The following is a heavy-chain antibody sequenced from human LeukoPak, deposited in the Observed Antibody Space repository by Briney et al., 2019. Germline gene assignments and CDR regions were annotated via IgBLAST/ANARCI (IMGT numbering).Heavy chain of an antibody. CDR2: IYYSGNT. V-gene: IGHV4-39*01. Sequence: SETLSLTCTVSGVSISSSNSYWGWIRQPPGKGLEWIGSIYYSGNTYYNASLKSQVSISIDTSKNQFSLRLTSVTAADTAVYYCARQTGSGLFTLPGGQGTLVTVSS. CDR3: ARQTGSGLFTLP. J-gene: IGHJ4*02. CDR1: GVSISSSNSY. D-gene: IGHD3/OR15-3a*01.